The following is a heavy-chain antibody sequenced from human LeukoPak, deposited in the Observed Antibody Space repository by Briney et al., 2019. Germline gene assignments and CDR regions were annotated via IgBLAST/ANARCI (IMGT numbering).Heavy chain of an antibody. D-gene: IGHD1-1*01. V-gene: IGHV4-59*01. Sequence: PSETLSLTCTVSGGYISSSYYWSWIRRPPGKGLEWIGHIYYIGTTHYNPPLKSRDTIAVDASKSQFSLNVSSVTAADTAVYYCARVPTTFRSQYYGMDVWGQGTTVTVSS. J-gene: IGHJ6*02. CDR3: ARVPTTFRSQYYGMDV. CDR1: GGYISSSYY. CDR2: IYYIGTT.